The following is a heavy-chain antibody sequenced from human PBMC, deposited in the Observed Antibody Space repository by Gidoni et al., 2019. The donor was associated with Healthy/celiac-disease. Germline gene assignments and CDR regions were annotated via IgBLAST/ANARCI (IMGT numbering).Heavy chain of an antibody. CDR1: GFPFDDYA. CDR3: AKEGGRYYYYYGMDV. J-gene: IGHJ6*02. V-gene: IGHV3-9*01. CDR2: ISWNSGSI. Sequence: EVQLVESGGGLVQPGRSLRLSCAASGFPFDDYAMHWVRQAPGKGLEWVSGISWNSGSIGYADSVKGRFTISRDNAKNSLYLQMNSLRAEDTALYYCAKEGGRYYYYYGMDVWGQGTTVTVSS. D-gene: IGHD3-16*01.